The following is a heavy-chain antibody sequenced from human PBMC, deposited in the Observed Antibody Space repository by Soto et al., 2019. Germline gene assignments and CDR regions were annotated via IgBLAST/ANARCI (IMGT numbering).Heavy chain of an antibody. V-gene: IGHV4-4*02. D-gene: IGHD2-21*02. Sequence: QVQLQESGPGLVKPSGTLSLTCAVSGTSIINNNWWTWVRQPPGKGLEWIGEIYHRGTTNYSSSLKSRVIFSTDKSKNQFSLNLNSVTAADTAVYYCARGDGDNAFDIWGQGTLVIVSS. CDR2: IYHRGTT. CDR3: ARGDGDNAFDI. CDR1: GTSIINNNW. J-gene: IGHJ3*02.